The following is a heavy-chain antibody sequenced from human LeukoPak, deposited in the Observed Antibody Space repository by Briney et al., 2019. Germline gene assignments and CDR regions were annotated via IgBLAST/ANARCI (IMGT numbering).Heavy chain of an antibody. V-gene: IGHV4-61*01. CDR2: IYYSGST. CDR1: GGSVSSGSYY. D-gene: IGHD1-26*01. J-gene: IGHJ4*02. CDR3: ARDVASGSYPHFDY. Sequence: SETLSLTCTVSGGSVSSGSYYWSWIRQHPGKGLEWIGYIYYSGSTNYNPSLNSRVTISVDTSKNQFSLKLSSVSAADTAVYYCARDVASGSYPHFDYWGQGTLVTVSS.